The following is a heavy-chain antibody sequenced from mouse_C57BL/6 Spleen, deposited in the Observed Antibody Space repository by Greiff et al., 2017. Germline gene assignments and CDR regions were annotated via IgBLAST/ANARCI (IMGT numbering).Heavy chain of an antibody. CDR1: GFTFSSYA. J-gene: IGHJ2*01. Sequence: EVKLMESGEGLVKPGGSLKLSCAASGFTFSSYAMSWVRQTPEKRLEWVAYISSGGDYIYYADTVTGRFTISRDNARNTLYLQMSSLKSEDTAMYYCTRGFGDYWGQGTTLTVSS. CDR2: ISSGGDYI. CDR3: TRGFGDY. V-gene: IGHV5-9-1*02.